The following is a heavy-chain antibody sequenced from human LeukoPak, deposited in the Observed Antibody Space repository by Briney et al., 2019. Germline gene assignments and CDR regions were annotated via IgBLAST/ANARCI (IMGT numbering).Heavy chain of an antibody. Sequence: ASVKVSCKASGYTFTSYYMHWVRQAPGQGLEWMGWINPTSGGTNYAQKFQGRVTMTRDTSISTAYMELSRLRSDDTAVYYCARARFLEWLLPSYYGMDVWGQVTTVTVSS. CDR1: GYTFTSYY. V-gene: IGHV1-2*02. D-gene: IGHD3-3*01. CDR3: ARARFLEWLLPSYYGMDV. CDR2: INPTSGGT. J-gene: IGHJ6*02.